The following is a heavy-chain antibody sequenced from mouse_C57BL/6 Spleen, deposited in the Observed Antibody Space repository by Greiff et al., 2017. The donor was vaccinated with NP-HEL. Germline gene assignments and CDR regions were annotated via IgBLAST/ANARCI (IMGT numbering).Heavy chain of an antibody. CDR2: ISYDGSN. V-gene: IGHV3-6*01. Sequence: VQLQQSGPGLVKPSQSLSLTCSVTGYSITSGYYWNWIRQFPGNKLEWMGYISYDGSNNYNPSLKNRISITRDTSKNQFFLKLNSVTTEDTATYYCARGGTTAYFDYWGQGTTLTVSS. J-gene: IGHJ2*01. CDR3: ARGGTTAYFDY. D-gene: IGHD1-2*01. CDR1: GYSITSGYY.